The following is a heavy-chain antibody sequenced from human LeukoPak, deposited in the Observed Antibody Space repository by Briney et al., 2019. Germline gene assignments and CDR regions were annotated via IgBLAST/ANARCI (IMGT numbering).Heavy chain of an antibody. CDR2: ISAYNGNT. CDR1: GYTFTSYG. Sequence: ASVKVSCKASGYTFTSYGISWVRQAPGQGLEWMGWISAYNGNTNYAQKLQGRVTMTTDTSTSTAYMELRSLRSDDTAVYYCAREMYGSCWYNYYYYYYMDVWGKGTTVTVSS. J-gene: IGHJ6*03. V-gene: IGHV1-18*01. D-gene: IGHD6-19*01. CDR3: AREMYGSCWYNYYYYYYMDV.